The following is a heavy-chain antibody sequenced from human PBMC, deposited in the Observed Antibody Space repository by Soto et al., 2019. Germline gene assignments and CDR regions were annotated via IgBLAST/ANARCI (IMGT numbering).Heavy chain of an antibody. CDR1: GYTFTYYW. D-gene: IGHD1-26*01. CDR2: TYPFDSDT. CDR3: GRNYGGATTGIDY. V-gene: IGHV5-51*01. Sequence: PGESLKISCEGSGYTFTYYWIGWVRQMPGKGLEWMGATYPFDSDTRYSPSFQGRVTTSAVQSTNTAYLELSRLQASDTAIYYCGRNYGGATTGIDYWGQGTLVTVSS. J-gene: IGHJ4*01.